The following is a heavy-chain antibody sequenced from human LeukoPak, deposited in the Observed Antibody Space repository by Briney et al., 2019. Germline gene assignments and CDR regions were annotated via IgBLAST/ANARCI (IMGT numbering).Heavy chain of an antibody. CDR3: AARIAAAGAFDY. J-gene: IGHJ4*02. CDR1: GGSISSYY. Sequence: SETLSLTCTVSGGSISSYYWSWIRQPPGKGLEWIGYIYYSGSTNYNPSLKSRLTISVDTSKNQFSLKLSSVTAADTAVYYCAARIAAAGAFDYWGQGTLVTVSS. D-gene: IGHD6-13*01. CDR2: IYYSGST. V-gene: IGHV4-59*01.